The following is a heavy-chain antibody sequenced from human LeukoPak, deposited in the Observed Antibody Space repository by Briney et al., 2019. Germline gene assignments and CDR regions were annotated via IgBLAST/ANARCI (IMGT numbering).Heavy chain of an antibody. CDR1: GYTFTSYG. J-gene: IGHJ4*02. V-gene: IGHV1-18*01. Sequence: ASVKVSCKASGYTFTSYGISWVRQAPGQGLEWMGWISAYNGNTNYTQKLQGRVTMTTDTSTSTAYMELRSLRSDDTAVYYCARAPTQDVVVVPAAIPGAFDYWGQGTLVTVSS. D-gene: IGHD2-2*02. CDR2: ISAYNGNT. CDR3: ARAPTQDVVVVPAAIPGAFDY.